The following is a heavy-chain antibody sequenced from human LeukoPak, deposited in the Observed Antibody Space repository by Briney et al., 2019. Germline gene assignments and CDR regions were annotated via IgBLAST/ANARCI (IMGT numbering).Heavy chain of an antibody. CDR1: GYSFTSSW. V-gene: IGHV5-51*01. Sequence: GESLQISCQASGYSFTSSWIGWARQMPGKGLEWMAIIDPGDSDTRYSPSFQGQVTISADKSISTVYLQWGSLKASDTAMYYCARQPGAGWFDPWGQGTLVTVSS. CDR2: IDPGDSDT. D-gene: IGHD3-10*01. CDR3: ARQPGAGWFDP. J-gene: IGHJ5*02.